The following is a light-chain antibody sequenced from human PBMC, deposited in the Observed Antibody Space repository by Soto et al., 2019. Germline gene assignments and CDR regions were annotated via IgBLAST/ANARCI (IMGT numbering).Light chain of an antibody. J-gene: IGKJ4*01. CDR2: RSS. Sequence: DIQMTQSPSSLSVSIGDRVIITCRASQSISTYLNWYQYKPGKAPRLVIFRSSTLQSGVPSRFSGRGSGTDFTLTISSLQPADFATYFCQQTFSPYVSFGGGTRVEI. CDR1: QSISTY. V-gene: IGKV1-39*01. CDR3: QQTFSPYVS.